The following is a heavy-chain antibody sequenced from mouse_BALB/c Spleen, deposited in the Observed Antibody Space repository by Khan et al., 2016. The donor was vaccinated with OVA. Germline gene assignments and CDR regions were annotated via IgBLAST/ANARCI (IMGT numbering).Heavy chain of an antibody. D-gene: IGHD2-12*01. CDR3: ARGDYSSFAY. Sequence: VQLQQSGTVLARPGASVKMSCKASGYSFTSYLIHWVKQRPGQGLEWIGYIYPGNSDTTYKQKFKDKAKLTAGKSANTAYMELSSLTNEDSAVYCCARGDYSSFAYWGQGTLVTVSA. J-gene: IGHJ3*01. CDR2: IYPGNSDT. CDR1: GYSFTSYL. V-gene: IGHV1-5*01.